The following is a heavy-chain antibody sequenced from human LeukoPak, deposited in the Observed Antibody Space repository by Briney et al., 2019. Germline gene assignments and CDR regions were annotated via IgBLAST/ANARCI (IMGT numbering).Heavy chain of an antibody. CDR2: IYYSGST. Sequence: SETLSLTCTVSGGSISSGCYYWSWIRQHPGKGLEWIGYIYYSGSTYYNPSLKSRVTISVDTPKNQFSLKVSSVTAADTAVYYCARYCSSTSCYSDLSRWGQGTLVSVSS. CDR3: ARYCSSTSCYSDLSR. J-gene: IGHJ4*02. CDR1: GGSISSGCYY. D-gene: IGHD2-2*01. V-gene: IGHV4-31*03.